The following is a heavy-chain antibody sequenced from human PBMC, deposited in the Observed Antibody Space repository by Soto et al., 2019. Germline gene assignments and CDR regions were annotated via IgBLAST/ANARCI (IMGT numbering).Heavy chain of an antibody. D-gene: IGHD3-22*01. V-gene: IGHV4-30-2*01. CDR3: ARVPVVIGAFDI. Sequence: LSLTCAVSGGSISSGGYSWSWIRQPPGKGLEWIGYIYHSGSTYYNPSLKSRVTISVDRSKNQFSLKLSSVTAADTAVYYCARVPVVIGAFDIWGQGTMVAVSS. J-gene: IGHJ3*02. CDR2: IYHSGST. CDR1: GGSISSGGYS.